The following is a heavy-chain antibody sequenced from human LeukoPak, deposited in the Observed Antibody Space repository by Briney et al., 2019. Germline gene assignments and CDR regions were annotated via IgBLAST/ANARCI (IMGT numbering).Heavy chain of an antibody. Sequence: ASVTVSCKVSGYTLTELSMHWVRQAPGKGLEWMGGFDPEDGETIYAQKFQSRVTMTEDTSTDTAYMELSSLRSEDTAVYYCATSGYCTNGVCYPHYGMDVWGQGTTVTVSS. V-gene: IGHV1-24*01. D-gene: IGHD2-8*01. CDR3: ATSGYCTNGVCYPHYGMDV. J-gene: IGHJ6*02. CDR1: GYTLTELS. CDR2: FDPEDGET.